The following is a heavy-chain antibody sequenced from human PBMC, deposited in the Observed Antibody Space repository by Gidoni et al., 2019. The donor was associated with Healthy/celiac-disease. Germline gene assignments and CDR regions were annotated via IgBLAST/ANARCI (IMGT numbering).Heavy chain of an antibody. CDR3: ARDRRDSGYDYGWLSGGSWGYSGLDY. D-gene: IGHD5-12*01. CDR2: ISSSSSTI. J-gene: IGHJ4*02. V-gene: IGHV3-48*02. Sequence: EVQLVESGGGLVQPGGSLRLSCAASGFTFSSYSMNWVRQAPGKGLEWVSYISSSSSTIYYADSVKGRFTISRDNAKNSLYLQMNSLRDEDTAVYYCARDRRDSGYDYGWLSGGSWGYSGLDYWGQGTLVTVSS. CDR1: GFTFSSYS.